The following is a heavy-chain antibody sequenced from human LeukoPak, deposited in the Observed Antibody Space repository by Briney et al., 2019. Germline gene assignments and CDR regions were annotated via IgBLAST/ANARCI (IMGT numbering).Heavy chain of an antibody. CDR1: GFTFRSYS. Sequence: GGSLRLSCVASGFTFRSYSMNWVRQASGKGLEWVSAISGSGGSTYYADSVKGRFTISRDNSKNTLYLQMNSLRAEDTAVYYCAKDRGSGSFDYWGQGTLVTVSS. V-gene: IGHV3-23*01. J-gene: IGHJ4*02. D-gene: IGHD3-10*01. CDR2: ISGSGGST. CDR3: AKDRGSGSFDY.